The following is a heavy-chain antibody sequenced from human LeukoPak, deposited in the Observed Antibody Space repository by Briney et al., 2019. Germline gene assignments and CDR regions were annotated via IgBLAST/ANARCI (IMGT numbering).Heavy chain of an antibody. Sequence: ASVKVSCKASGYTFTSYVMNWVRQAPGQGLEWMGIINPSGGSTSYAQKFQGRVTMTRDTSTSTVYMELSSLRSEDTAVYYCARLVDQGPGYGYWGQGTLVTVSS. CDR1: GYTFTSYV. D-gene: IGHD1-26*01. CDR2: INPSGGST. J-gene: IGHJ4*02. CDR3: ARLVDQGPGYGY. V-gene: IGHV1-46*01.